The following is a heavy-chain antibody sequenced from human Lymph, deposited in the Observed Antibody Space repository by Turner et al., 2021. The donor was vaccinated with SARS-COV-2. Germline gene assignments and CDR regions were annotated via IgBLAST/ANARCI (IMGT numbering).Heavy chain of an antibody. CDR2: IYYRGST. CDR3: ARETVNNWVDP. J-gene: IGHJ5*02. CDR1: GGSMNSNY. V-gene: IGHV4-59*01. D-gene: IGHD2-21*02. Sequence: QVQLQESGPRLEKPLETLSLPCTVSGGSMNSNYWSWIRQPPGKRLECIGYIYYRGSTNYNPSLKSRVTISVDTSKNQFSLKLTSVTAADTAIYYCARETVNNWVDPWGQGILVTVSS.